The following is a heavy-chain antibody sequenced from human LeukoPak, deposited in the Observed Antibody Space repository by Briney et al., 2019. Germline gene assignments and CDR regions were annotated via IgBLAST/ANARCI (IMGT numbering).Heavy chain of an antibody. CDR2: VVPMFGIR. D-gene: IGHD5-12*01. CDR1: GGTFNNYA. Sequence: SVKVSCKTSGGTFNNYAISWVRQAPGQGLEWMGRVVPMFGIRNYPQTFRGRVNITADKATNTVYMELRSLRAEDTAIYYCATEPSRSYSFDHLDFWVLGTPVTVSS. CDR3: ATEPSRSYSFDHLDF. J-gene: IGHJ4*02. V-gene: IGHV1-69*04.